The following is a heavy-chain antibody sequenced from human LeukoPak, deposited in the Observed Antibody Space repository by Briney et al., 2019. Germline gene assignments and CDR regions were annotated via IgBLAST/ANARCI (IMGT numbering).Heavy chain of an antibody. Sequence: SETLSLTGTVSGGSISSSNYYWGWLRHPPGKGLEWIGNIYYSGSTYYNPSLKSRVTISLDTPKNQFSLQLSSVTVADTAVYYCARQLYSSATVWGQGTTVTVSS. CDR1: GGSISSSNYY. J-gene: IGHJ6*02. V-gene: IGHV4-39*01. CDR3: ARQLYSSATV. CDR2: IYYSGST. D-gene: IGHD6-25*01.